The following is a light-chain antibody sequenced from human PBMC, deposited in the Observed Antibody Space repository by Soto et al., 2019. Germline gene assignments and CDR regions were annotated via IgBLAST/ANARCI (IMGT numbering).Light chain of an antibody. CDR1: TGSVTSGHY. V-gene: IGLV7-46*01. J-gene: IGLJ3*02. CDR2: DTS. Sequence: QAVVTQEPSLTVSPGGTVTLTCGSSTGSVTSGHYPYWFQQKPGQAPTTLIYDTSTKHSWTPARFSGSLLGGKAALTLSGAQPEDEAEYYCLLRFDIPRLYWVFGGGTKVTVL. CDR3: LLRFDIPRLYWV.